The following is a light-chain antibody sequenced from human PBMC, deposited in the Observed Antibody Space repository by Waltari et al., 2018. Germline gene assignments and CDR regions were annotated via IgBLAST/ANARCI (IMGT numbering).Light chain of an antibody. V-gene: IGKV1D-12*01. CDR2: EIS. J-gene: IGKJ4*01. CDR3: QQATGFPLT. Sequence: DIQMTQSPSSVSASVGDRVTITCRASQTISAWLAWYQQQPGKAPMLLIYEISDLQGGVPSRFSGSGSGTDFTLTISNVQPEDSATYYCQQATGFPLTFGGGTKVEI. CDR1: QTISAW.